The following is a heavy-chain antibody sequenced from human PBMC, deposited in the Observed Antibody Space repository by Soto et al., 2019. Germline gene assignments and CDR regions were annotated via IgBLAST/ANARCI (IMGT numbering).Heavy chain of an antibody. CDR1: GGSFSGYY. V-gene: IGHV4-34*01. Sequence: PSETLSLTCAVYGGSFSGYYWSWIRQPPGKVLEWIGEINHSGSTNYNPSLKSRVTISVDTSKNQFSLKLSSVTAADTAVYYCARRRVATINYYFDYWGQGTLVTVSS. CDR2: INHSGST. CDR3: ARRRVATINYYFDY. D-gene: IGHD5-12*01. J-gene: IGHJ4*02.